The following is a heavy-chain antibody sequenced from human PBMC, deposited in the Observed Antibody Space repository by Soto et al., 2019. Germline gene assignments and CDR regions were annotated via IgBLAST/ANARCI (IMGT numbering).Heavy chain of an antibody. CDR2: ISWNSGSI. CDR1: GFTLDDYA. V-gene: IGHV3-9*01. J-gene: IGHJ4*02. CDR3: AKDRSGYSSGYFEY. D-gene: IGHD6-19*01. Sequence: EVQLVESGGGLVQPGRSLRLSCAASGFTLDDYAMHWVRQAPGKGLEWVSGISWNSGSIRYADSVKGRFTISRDNAKNSLYLQMNSLRPEDTALYYCAKDRSGYSSGYFEYWGQGTLVTVCS.